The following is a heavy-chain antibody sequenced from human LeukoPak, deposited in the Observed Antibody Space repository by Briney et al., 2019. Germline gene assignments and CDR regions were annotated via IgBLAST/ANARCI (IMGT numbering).Heavy chain of an antibody. CDR1: GGSINSYY. CDR2: IYYSGST. V-gene: IGHV4-59*08. CDR3: ARKSTWYFDL. J-gene: IGHJ2*01. Sequence: PSETLSLTCTVSGGSINSYYWSWIRQHPGKGLEWIGYIYYSGSTYYNPSLKSRVTISVDTSKNQFSLKLSSVTAADTAVYYCARKSTWYFDLWGRGTLVTVSS.